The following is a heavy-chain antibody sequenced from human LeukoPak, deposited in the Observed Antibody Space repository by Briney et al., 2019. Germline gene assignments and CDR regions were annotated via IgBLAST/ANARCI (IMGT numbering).Heavy chain of an antibody. D-gene: IGHD3-10*01. CDR2: TFYRSKWYY. J-gene: IGHJ5*02. V-gene: IGHV6-1*01. CDR1: GDSVSSNDAS. Sequence: SQTLSLTCAISGDSVSSNDASWNWIRQSPSRGLEWLGRTFYRSKWYYDYEASLKSRITINPDTSKNQFSLQLNSVTPEDTAMYYCAREVAMIRGVKNWFDRWGQGTLVTVSS. CDR3: AREVAMIRGVKNWFDR.